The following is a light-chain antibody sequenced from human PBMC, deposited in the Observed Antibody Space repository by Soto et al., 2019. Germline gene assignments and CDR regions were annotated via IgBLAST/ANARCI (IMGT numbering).Light chain of an antibody. J-gene: IGLJ2*01. CDR2: GNS. CDR3: QSYDSSMTVHAV. Sequence: QSVLTQPPTVSGAPGQRVTISCTGSGSNLGAGYDVHWYQQFPGTAPKLLIYGNSNRPLGVPDRFSGSKSGTSASLAITGLQAEDEAVYYCQSYDSSMTVHAVFGGGTKLTVL. V-gene: IGLV1-40*01. CDR1: GSNLGAGYD.